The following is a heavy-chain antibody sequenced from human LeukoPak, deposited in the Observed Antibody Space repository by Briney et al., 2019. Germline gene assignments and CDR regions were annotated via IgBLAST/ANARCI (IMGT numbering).Heavy chain of an antibody. CDR1: GGSISSGYY. CDR2: IYHSGST. Sequence: PSETLSLTCTVSGGSISSGYYWGWIRQPPGKGLEWIGSIYHSGSTYYNPSLKSRVTISVDTSKNQFSLKLSSVTAADTAVYYCARTPEGGWFDPWGQGTLVTVSS. J-gene: IGHJ5*02. CDR3: ARTPEGGWFDP. V-gene: IGHV4-38-2*02.